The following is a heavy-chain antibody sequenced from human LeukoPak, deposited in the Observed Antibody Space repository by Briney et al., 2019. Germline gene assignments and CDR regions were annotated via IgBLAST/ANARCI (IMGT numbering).Heavy chain of an antibody. Sequence: ASVKVSCKASGGTFSSYAISWVRQAPGQGLEWVGMIIPIFGTANYAQKFQGRVTITTDESTSTAYMELSSLRSEDTAVYYCARAGFLESGYFDYWGQGTLVTVSS. CDR1: GGTFSSYA. CDR3: ARAGFLESGYFDY. V-gene: IGHV1-69*05. J-gene: IGHJ4*02. D-gene: IGHD3-3*01. CDR2: IIPIFGTA.